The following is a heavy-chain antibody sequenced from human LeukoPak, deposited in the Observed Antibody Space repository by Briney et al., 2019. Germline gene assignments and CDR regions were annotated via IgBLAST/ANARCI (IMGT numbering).Heavy chain of an antibody. CDR2: ISVIGGST. J-gene: IGHJ1*01. CDR1: GFTFSSYA. D-gene: IGHD6-19*01. Sequence: QPGGSLRLSCAACGFTFSSYAMSRVRQAPGKGLGWVSAISVIGGSTYYADSVKGRFTISRDNSKNTLYLHMNSLRAEDTAVYYCAKDREAVAAYFQHWGQGTLVTVSS. CDR3: AKDREAVAAYFQH. V-gene: IGHV3-23*01.